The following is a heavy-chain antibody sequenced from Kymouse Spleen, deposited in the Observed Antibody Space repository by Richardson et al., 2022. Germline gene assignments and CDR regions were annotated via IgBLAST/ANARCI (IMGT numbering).Heavy chain of an antibody. J-gene: IGHJ6*02. CDR1: GGSISSSSYY. Sequence: QLQLQESGPGLVKPSETLSLTCTVSGGSISSSSYYWGWIRQPPGKGLEWIGSIYYSGSTYYNPSLKSRVTISVDTSKNQFSLKLSSVTAADTAVYYCARHNQLLYGMDVWGQGTTVTVSS. V-gene: IGHV4-39*01. D-gene: IGHD2-2*02. CDR3: ARHNQLLYGMDV. CDR2: IYYSGST.